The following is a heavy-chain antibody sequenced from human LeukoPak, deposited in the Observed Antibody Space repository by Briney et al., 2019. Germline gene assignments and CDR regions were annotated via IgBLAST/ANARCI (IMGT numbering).Heavy chain of an antibody. CDR2: IYYSGIN. J-gene: IGHJ3*02. Sequence: SETLSLTCTVSGGSISSYYWSWTRQPPGKGLEWIGYIYYSGINNYNPSLKSRVAISVDTSKNQFSLKLNSVTAADTAVYHCARDRGCSSTSCYPDAFDIWGQGTMVTVSS. D-gene: IGHD2-2*01. CDR1: GGSISSYY. CDR3: ARDRGCSSTSCYPDAFDI. V-gene: IGHV4-59*01.